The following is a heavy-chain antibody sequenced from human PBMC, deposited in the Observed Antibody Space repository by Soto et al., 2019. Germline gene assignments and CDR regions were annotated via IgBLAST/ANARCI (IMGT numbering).Heavy chain of an antibody. CDR2: IIPIFGTA. J-gene: IGHJ5*02. D-gene: IGHD3-10*01. CDR3: ARDRDEYYYGSGSCVPGLFAP. CDR1: GGTFSSYA. V-gene: IGHV1-69*13. Sequence: SVKVSCKASGGTFSSYAISWVRQAPGQGLEWMGGIIPIFGTANYAQKFQGRVTITADESTSTAYMELSSLRSEDTAVYYCARDRDEYYYGSGSCVPGLFAPCGQGTLVPVSS.